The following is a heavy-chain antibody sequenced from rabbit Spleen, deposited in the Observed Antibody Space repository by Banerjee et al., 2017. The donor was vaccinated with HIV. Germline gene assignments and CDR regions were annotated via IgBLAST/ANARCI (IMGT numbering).Heavy chain of an antibody. CDR2: IYTGSGIT. V-gene: IGHV1S43*01. Sequence: QSLEESGGDLVKPGASLTLTCTASGIDFSSYYYMCWVRQAPGKGLEWIGCIYTGSGITYYASWVNGRFSISRSTSLNTVTLQMTSLTAADTATYFCARADDGGAGDVKYFNLWGPGTLVTVS. CDR3: ARADDGGAGDVKYFNL. D-gene: IGHD2-1*01. CDR1: GIDFSSYYY. J-gene: IGHJ4*01.